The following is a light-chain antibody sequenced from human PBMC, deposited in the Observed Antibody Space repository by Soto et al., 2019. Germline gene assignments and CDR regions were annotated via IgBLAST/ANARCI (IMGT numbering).Light chain of an antibody. J-gene: IGKJ1*01. Sequence: DIQMTQSPSTLSASVGDRVIITCRASQTVSNWLAWYQQKPGKAPKLLIYDASSLESGVPSRFRFSGSGSATEFTLTIGSLQPDDFATYYCQQYDSYPWTFGQGTKVDTK. CDR1: QTVSNW. V-gene: IGKV1-5*01. CDR2: DAS. CDR3: QQYDSYPWT.